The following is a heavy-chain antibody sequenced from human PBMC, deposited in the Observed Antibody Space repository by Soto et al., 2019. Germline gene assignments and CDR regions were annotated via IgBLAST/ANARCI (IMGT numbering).Heavy chain of an antibody. V-gene: IGHV5-51*01. J-gene: IGHJ6*02. D-gene: IGHD3-22*01. Sequence: GESLKISCKGSGYSFTSYWIGWVRQMPGKGLEWMGIIYPGDSDTRYSPSFQGQVTISADKSISTAYLQWSSLKASDTAMYYCARHSGYYDSSGYYSGYYYGMDVWGQGTTVNVSS. CDR2: IYPGDSDT. CDR1: GYSFTSYW. CDR3: ARHSGYYDSSGYYSGYYYGMDV.